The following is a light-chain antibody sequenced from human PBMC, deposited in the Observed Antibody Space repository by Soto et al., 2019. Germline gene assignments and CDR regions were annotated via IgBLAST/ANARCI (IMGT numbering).Light chain of an antibody. Sequence: QSALTQPRSVSGSPGQSVTISCTGTSSDVGGYNYVSWYQQHPGKAPKLMIFDVTKRPSGVPDRFSGSKSGNTASLTISGLQDEDEADYHCCSYAGSYSLVFGGGTKLTVL. CDR1: SSDVGGYNY. J-gene: IGLJ3*02. CDR3: CSYAGSYSLV. CDR2: DVT. V-gene: IGLV2-11*01.